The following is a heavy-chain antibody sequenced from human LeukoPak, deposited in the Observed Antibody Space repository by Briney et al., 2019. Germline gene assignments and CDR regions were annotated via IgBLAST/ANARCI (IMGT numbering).Heavy chain of an antibody. D-gene: IGHD2-2*01. CDR1: GGSISSYY. Sequence: SETLSLTCTVSGGSISSYYWSWIRQPPGKGLEWIGYIYYSGSTNYNPSLKSRVTISVDTSKNQFSLKLSSVTAADTAVYYCARRGCIGGYCSSGWSDPWGQGTLVTVSS. CDR2: IYYSGST. J-gene: IGHJ5*02. V-gene: IGHV4-59*08. CDR3: ARRGCIGGYCSSGWSDP.